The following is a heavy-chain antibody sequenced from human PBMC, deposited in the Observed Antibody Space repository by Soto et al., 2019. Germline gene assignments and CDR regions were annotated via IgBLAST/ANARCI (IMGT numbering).Heavy chain of an antibody. Sequence: GESLKISCQGSGYTFTTYWIGWVRQMPGKGLEWMGIIYPGDSDTKYSPSFQGQVTISADKSISTAYLQWSSLKASDTAMYYCARHVAAAPGTRDEAFDIWGQGTMVTVSS. V-gene: IGHV5-51*01. CDR2: IYPGDSDT. CDR3: ARHVAAAPGTRDEAFDI. D-gene: IGHD1-1*01. CDR1: GYTFTTYW. J-gene: IGHJ3*02.